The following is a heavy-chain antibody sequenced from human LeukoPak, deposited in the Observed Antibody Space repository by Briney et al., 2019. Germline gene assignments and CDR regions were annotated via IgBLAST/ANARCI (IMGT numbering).Heavy chain of an antibody. D-gene: IGHD5-18*01. CDR1: GGPISSGDYY. CDR3: ARGARGYSYGLYYYYGMDV. Sequence: SQTLSLTCTVSGGPISSGDYYWSWIRQPPGKGLEWIGNIYYRGSTDYNPSLKSRLTISVDTSKNQFSLKLSSVTAADTAVYYCARGARGYSYGLYYYYGMDVWGQGTTVTVSS. J-gene: IGHJ6*02. V-gene: IGHV4-30-4*01. CDR2: IYYRGST.